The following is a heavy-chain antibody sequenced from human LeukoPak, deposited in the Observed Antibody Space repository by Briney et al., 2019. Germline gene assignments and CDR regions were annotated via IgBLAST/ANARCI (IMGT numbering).Heavy chain of an antibody. Sequence: SETLSLTCTVSAGSISSNSYYWGWIRQPPGKGLQWIGSIYHSGSTYYNPSLKSRVTISVDTSKNQFSLKLSSVTAADTAVYYCARGIIAVAGDDAFDIWGQGTMVTVSS. CDR3: ARGIIAVAGDDAFDI. CDR2: IYHSGST. D-gene: IGHD6-19*01. J-gene: IGHJ3*02. V-gene: IGHV4-39*07. CDR1: AGSISSNSYY.